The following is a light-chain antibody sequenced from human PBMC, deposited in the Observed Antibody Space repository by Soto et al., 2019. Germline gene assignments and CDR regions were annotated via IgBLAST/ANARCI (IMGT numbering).Light chain of an antibody. CDR1: SSNIGNNY. Sequence: QSVLTQPPSVSAAPGQKVTISCSGSSSNIGNNYVSWYQQLPGTAPKLLIYDNNKRPSGIPDRFSGSKSGTSATLGITRLQTGDEADYYCGTWDSSLSAHYVFGTGTKVTVL. CDR2: DNN. V-gene: IGLV1-51*01. CDR3: GTWDSSLSAHYV. J-gene: IGLJ1*01.